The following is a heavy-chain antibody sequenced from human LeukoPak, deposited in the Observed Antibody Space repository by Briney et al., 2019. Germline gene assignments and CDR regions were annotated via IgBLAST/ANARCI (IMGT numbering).Heavy chain of an antibody. CDR1: GFTFSSNY. CDR3: ARDRDHDDYVGAFDI. CDR2: IYRGGST. V-gene: IGHV3-53*01. Sequence: PGGSLRLSCAASGFTFSSNYMSWVRQAPGKGLEWVSLIYRGGSTYYADSVKGRFTISRDNSKNTLYLQMNTLRAEDTAVYYCARDRDHDDYVGAFDIWGQGTMVTVSS. D-gene: IGHD4-17*01. J-gene: IGHJ3*02.